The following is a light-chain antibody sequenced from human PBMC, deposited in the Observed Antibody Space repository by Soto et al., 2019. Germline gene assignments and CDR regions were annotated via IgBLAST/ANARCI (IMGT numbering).Light chain of an antibody. V-gene: IGKV3-20*01. CDR3: QQYGSSPWT. Sequence: EIVLTQSPGTLSLSPGERATLSCRASQGISSRYLAWYQQKPAQAPRLLIYDASNRATGIPDRVSGSGSGTEFTLTIGRLESEDCAVYYCQQYGSSPWTFGQGTKVEIK. CDR2: DAS. CDR1: QGISSRY. J-gene: IGKJ1*01.